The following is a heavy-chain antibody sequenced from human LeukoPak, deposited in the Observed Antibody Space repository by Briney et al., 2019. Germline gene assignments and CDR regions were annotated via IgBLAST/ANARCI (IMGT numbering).Heavy chain of an antibody. D-gene: IGHD2-15*01. CDR2: ISSSGSTI. J-gene: IGHJ4*02. Sequence: HPGGSLRLSCAASGFTFSSYEMNWVRQAPGKGLEWVSYISSSGSTIYYADSVKGRFTISRDNAKNSLYLQMNSLRAEDTAVYYCAREIRYCRGSKCYLFDYWGQGTLVTVSS. V-gene: IGHV3-48*03. CDR1: GFTFSSYE. CDR3: AREIRYCRGSKCYLFDY.